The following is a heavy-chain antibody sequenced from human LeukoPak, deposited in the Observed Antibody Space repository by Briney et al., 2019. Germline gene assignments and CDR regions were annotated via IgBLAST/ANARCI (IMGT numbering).Heavy chain of an antibody. D-gene: IGHD3-16*02. J-gene: IGHJ3*02. Sequence: GGSLRLSRAASGFTFSDYYMSWIRQAPGKGLEWVSHISSSGSTMYYADSVKGRFTISRDNAKNSLYLQMNSLRAEDTALYHYARVYDYVWGSYRYTGAFDIWGQGTMVTVSS. V-gene: IGHV3-11*01. CDR3: ARVYDYVWGSYRYTGAFDI. CDR2: ISSSGSTM. CDR1: GFTFSDYY.